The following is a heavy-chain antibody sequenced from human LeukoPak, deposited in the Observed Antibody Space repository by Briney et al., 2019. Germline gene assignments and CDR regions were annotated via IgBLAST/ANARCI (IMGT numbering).Heavy chain of an antibody. D-gene: IGHD6-13*01. J-gene: IGHJ6*02. Sequence: ASVKVSCKASGYTFTSYYIHWVRQTPGQGLQWMGMIDPSGGSTNYAQKFQGRVTMTRDTSTSTVYMELSSLGSEDTAVYSCARDHEQQLLPYYGMDVWGQGTTVTVSS. CDR1: GYTFTSYY. CDR2: IDPSGGST. CDR3: ARDHEQQLLPYYGMDV. V-gene: IGHV1-46*01.